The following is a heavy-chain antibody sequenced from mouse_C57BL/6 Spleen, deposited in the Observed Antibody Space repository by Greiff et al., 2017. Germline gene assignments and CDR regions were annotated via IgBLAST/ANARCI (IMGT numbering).Heavy chain of an antibody. D-gene: IGHD2-5*01. CDR3: TRWGNSNYDLFAY. CDR1: GYTFTDYE. Sequence: VKLQQSGAELVRPGASVTLSCKASGYTFTDYEMHWVKQTPVHGLEWIGAIDPETGGTAYNQKFKGKAILTADKSSSTAYMELRSLTSEDSAVYYCTRWGNSNYDLFAYWGQGTLVTVSA. CDR2: IDPETGGT. J-gene: IGHJ3*01. V-gene: IGHV1-15*01.